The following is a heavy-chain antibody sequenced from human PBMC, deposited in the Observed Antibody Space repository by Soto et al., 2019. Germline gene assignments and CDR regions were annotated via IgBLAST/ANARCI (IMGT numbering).Heavy chain of an antibody. CDR3: ARGQGQWLTIDY. CDR2: IFYSGTT. Sequence: QVQLQESGPGLVKPSENLSLTCTVSGGSVSSASYYWSWIRQPPGKGLEWIGHIFYSGTTKYVPSLKSRVTISTDTSKNQFSLRLSSVTAADTAVYYCARGQGQWLTIDYWGQGTLVTVSS. J-gene: IGHJ4*02. CDR1: GGSVSSASYY. D-gene: IGHD6-19*01. V-gene: IGHV4-61*01.